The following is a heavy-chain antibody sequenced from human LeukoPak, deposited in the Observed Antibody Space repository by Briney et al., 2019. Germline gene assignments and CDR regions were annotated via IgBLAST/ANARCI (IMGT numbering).Heavy chain of an antibody. CDR3: ATYGGNSGGDY. CDR2: IYYSGST. J-gene: IGHJ4*02. Sequence: SETLSLTCTVSGXSISSYYWSWIRQPPGKGLEWIGYIYYSGSTNYNPSLKSRVTISVDTSKNQFSLKLSSVTAADTAVYYCATYGGNSGGDYWGQGTLVTVSS. V-gene: IGHV4-59*08. D-gene: IGHD4-23*01. CDR1: GXSISSYY.